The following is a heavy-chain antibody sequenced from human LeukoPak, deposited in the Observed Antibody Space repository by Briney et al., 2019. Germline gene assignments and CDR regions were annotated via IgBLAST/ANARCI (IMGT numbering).Heavy chain of an antibody. CDR3: ARGPGLGYCSSTSCYPPDY. Sequence: ASVKVSCKASGGTFISYAISWVRQAPGQGLEWMGGINPIFGTANYAQKFQGRVTITADESTSTAYMELSSLRSEDTAVYYCARGPGLGYCSSTSCYPPDYWGQGTLVTVSS. D-gene: IGHD2-2*01. CDR1: GGTFISYA. V-gene: IGHV1-69*13. J-gene: IGHJ4*02. CDR2: INPIFGTA.